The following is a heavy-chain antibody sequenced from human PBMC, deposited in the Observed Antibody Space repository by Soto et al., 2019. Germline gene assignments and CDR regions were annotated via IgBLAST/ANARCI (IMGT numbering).Heavy chain of an antibody. D-gene: IGHD3-3*01. V-gene: IGHV3-23*01. CDR3: AKFAHDYDFWSGRSAFDI. J-gene: IGHJ3*02. Sequence: PGGSLRLSCAASGFTFSSYSVSWVRQATGKGLEWVSAISGSGGSTYYADSVKGRFTISRDNSKNTLYLQMNSLRAEDTAVYYCAKFAHDYDFWSGRSAFDIWGQATMVTVSS. CDR1: GFTFSSYS. CDR2: ISGSGGST.